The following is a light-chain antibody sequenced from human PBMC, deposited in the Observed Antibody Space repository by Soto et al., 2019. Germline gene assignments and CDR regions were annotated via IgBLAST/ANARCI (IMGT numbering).Light chain of an antibody. CDR1: SSDVGSYNL. CDR2: EGS. V-gene: IGLV2-23*01. J-gene: IGLJ2*01. CDR3: CSYAGSSTVV. Sequence: QSALTQPASVPGSPGQSITISCTGTSSDVGSYNLVSWYQQHPGKAPKLMIYEGSKRPSGVSNRFSGSKSGNTASLTISGLQAEDVADYYWCSYAGSSTVVFGEGAKLTVL.